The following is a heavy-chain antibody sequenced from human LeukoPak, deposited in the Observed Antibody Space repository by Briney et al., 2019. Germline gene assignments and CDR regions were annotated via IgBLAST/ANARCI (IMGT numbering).Heavy chain of an antibody. Sequence: TGGSLRLSCAASGFTFSSYWMSWVRQAPGKGLEWVGRIKSKTDGGTTDYAAPVKGRFTISRDDSKNTLYLQMNSLKTEDTAVYYCTTDPWTVAGTDYWGQGTLVTVSS. CDR1: GFTFSSYW. CDR2: IKSKTDGGTT. J-gene: IGHJ4*02. V-gene: IGHV3-15*01. CDR3: TTDPWTVAGTDY. D-gene: IGHD6-19*01.